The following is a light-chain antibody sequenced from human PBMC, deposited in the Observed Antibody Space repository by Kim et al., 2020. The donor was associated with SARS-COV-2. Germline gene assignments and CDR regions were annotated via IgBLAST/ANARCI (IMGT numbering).Light chain of an antibody. Sequence: DIQMTQSPSSLSASVGDRVTITCQASQDISNYLNWYQQKPGKAPKLLIYDASTLETGVPSRFSGSGSGTDFTFTISTLQPEDIATYYCQQYDILPLTFGGGTKVDIK. CDR2: DAS. CDR3: QQYDILPLT. V-gene: IGKV1-33*01. J-gene: IGKJ4*01. CDR1: QDISNY.